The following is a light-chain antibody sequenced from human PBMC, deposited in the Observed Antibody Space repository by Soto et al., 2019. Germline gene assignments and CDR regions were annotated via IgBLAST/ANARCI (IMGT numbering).Light chain of an antibody. CDR2: DAS. CDR1: QSISSW. J-gene: IGKJ4*02. CDR3: QYSDSFPLR. Sequence: MKTSRSTLSENAGDRVTITCRASQSISSWLAWYQQKPGKAPKLLIYDASSLESGVPARFSGSGSGTDFSLTISSLQPEDVATYYCQYSDSFPLRFGGGTKVDIK. V-gene: IGKV1-5*01.